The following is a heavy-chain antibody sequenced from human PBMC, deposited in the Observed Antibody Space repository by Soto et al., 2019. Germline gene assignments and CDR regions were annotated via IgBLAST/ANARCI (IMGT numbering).Heavy chain of an antibody. V-gene: IGHV3-9*01. J-gene: IGHJ4*02. CDR1: GFTFDDYA. CDR2: ISWNSGSI. CDR3: AKDSGSSGWEPVDY. D-gene: IGHD6-19*01. Sequence: EVQLVESGGGLVQPGRSLRLSCAASGFTFDDYAMHWVRQAPGKGLEWVSGISWNSGSIGYADSVKGRFTISRDNAKNSLYLQMNSLRAEDTALYYCAKDSGSSGWEPVDYWGQGTLVTVSS.